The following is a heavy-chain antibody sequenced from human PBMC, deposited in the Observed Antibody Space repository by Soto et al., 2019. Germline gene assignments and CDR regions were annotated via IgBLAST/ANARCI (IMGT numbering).Heavy chain of an antibody. CDR3: ARAYGDYVFDY. D-gene: IGHD4-17*01. CDR2: IYYSGST. CDR1: GGSISSYY. Sequence: SETLSLTCTASGGSISSYYWSWIRQPPGKGLEWIGYIYYSGSTNYNPSLKSRVTISVDTSKNQFSLKLSSVTAADTAVYYCARAYGDYVFDYWGQGTLVTVS. V-gene: IGHV4-59*01. J-gene: IGHJ4*02.